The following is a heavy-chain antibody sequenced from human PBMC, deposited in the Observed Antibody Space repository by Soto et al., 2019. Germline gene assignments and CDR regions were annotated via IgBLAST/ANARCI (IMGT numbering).Heavy chain of an antibody. CDR1: GFTFSSNA. Sequence: EVQLLESGGGLVQPGGSLRLSCAASGFTFSSNAMSWVRQAPGKGLEWVSAISGSGGSTYYADSVKGRFTISRDNTKNTLYLQMNSLRAENTAVYYSARDVLLWFGELLDYWGHGTLVTVSA. V-gene: IGHV3-23*01. CDR2: ISGSGGST. D-gene: IGHD3-10*01. J-gene: IGHJ4*01. CDR3: ARDVLLWFGELLDY.